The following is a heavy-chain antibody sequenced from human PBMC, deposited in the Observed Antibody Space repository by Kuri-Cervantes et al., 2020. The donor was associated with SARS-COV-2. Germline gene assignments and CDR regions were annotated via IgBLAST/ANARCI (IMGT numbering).Heavy chain of an antibody. CDR2: INHRGST. CDR1: GGSFSGYY. V-gene: IGHV4-34*01. CDR3: SRETRYCSSTSCYPPWFDP. D-gene: IGHD2-2*01. Sequence: SETLSLTCAVYGGSFSGYYWSWIRQPPGKGLEWIGEINHRGSTNYNPSLKSRVTISVDTSKNQFSLELSSVTAADTAVYYCSRETRYCSSTSCYPPWFDPWGQGTLVTVSS. J-gene: IGHJ5*02.